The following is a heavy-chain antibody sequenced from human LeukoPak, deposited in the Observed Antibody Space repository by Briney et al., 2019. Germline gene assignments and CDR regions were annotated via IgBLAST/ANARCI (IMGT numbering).Heavy chain of an antibody. D-gene: IGHD5-18*01. J-gene: IGHJ4*02. CDR1: AFTFSTYW. V-gene: IGHV3-7*04. CDR3: ARARFSYGHYYFDY. CDR2: IKQDGSEK. Sequence: GGSLRLSCAASAFTFSTYWMSWVRQAPGKGLEGVANIKQDGSEKYYVDSVKGRFTISRDNAKDSLYLQMNSLRAEDTAVYYCARARFSYGHYYFDYWGQGTLVTVSS.